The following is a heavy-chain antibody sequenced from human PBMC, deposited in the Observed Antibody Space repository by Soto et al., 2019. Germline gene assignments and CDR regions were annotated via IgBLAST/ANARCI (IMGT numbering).Heavy chain of an antibody. D-gene: IGHD2-2*02. Sequence: GGSLRLSCAASGFTLNSYSMNWVRQAAGKGLEWVSSISSSSSYIYYADSVKGRFTISRDNAKNSLYLQMNSLRAEDTAVYYCAIDHGLLDGHCSGSSCYIDYWGQGTLVTVSS. CDR3: AIDHGLLDGHCSGSSCYIDY. CDR2: ISSSSSYI. V-gene: IGHV3-21*01. J-gene: IGHJ4*02. CDR1: GFTLNSYS.